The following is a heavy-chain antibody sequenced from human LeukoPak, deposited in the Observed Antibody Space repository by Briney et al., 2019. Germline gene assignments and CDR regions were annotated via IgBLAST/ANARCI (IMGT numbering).Heavy chain of an antibody. J-gene: IGHJ3*02. CDR3: AKVLYCSGGSCPNDAFDI. Sequence: PGGSLRLSCAASGFTFSSYAMSWVRQAPGKGLEWVSAISGSGGSTYYADSVKGRFTISRDNSKNTLYLQMNSLRAEDTAVYYCAKVLYCSGGSCPNDAFDIWGQGTMVTVSS. CDR1: GFTFSSYA. V-gene: IGHV3-23*01. CDR2: ISGSGGST. D-gene: IGHD2-15*01.